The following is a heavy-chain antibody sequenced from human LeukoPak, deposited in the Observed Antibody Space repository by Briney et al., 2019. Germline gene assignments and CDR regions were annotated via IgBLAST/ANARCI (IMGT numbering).Heavy chain of an antibody. Sequence: GGSLRLFCAASGFTFSSYWMHWVRQAPGKGLVWVSRIKSDGSTNYADSVKGRFTISRDNAKNTVSLQMNSLRAEDTGVYYCARAPSEIGGYYPEYFRHWGQGTLVTVSS. V-gene: IGHV3-74*01. CDR2: IKSDGST. CDR3: ARAPSEIGGYYPEYFRH. D-gene: IGHD3-22*01. CDR1: GFTFSSYW. J-gene: IGHJ1*01.